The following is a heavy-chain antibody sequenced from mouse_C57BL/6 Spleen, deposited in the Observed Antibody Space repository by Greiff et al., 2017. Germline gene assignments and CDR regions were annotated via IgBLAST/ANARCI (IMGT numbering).Heavy chain of an antibody. CDR1: GYTFTSYW. Sequence: VKLQQPGAELVRPGTSVKLSCKASGYTFTSYWMHWVKQRPGQGLEWIGVIDPSDSYTNYNQKFKGKATLTVDTSSSTAYMQLSSLTSDDSAVYYCARGSNYLPSWFAYWGQGTLVTVSA. CDR2: IDPSDSYT. CDR3: ARGSNYLPSWFAY. J-gene: IGHJ3*01. V-gene: IGHV1-59*01. D-gene: IGHD2-5*01.